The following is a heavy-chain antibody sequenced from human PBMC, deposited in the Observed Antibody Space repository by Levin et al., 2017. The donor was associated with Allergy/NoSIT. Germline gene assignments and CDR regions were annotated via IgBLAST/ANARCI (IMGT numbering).Heavy chain of an antibody. CDR1: GFTFSSYA. V-gene: IGHV3-23*01. Sequence: GGSLRLSCAASGFTFSSYAMSWVRQAPGKGLEWVSTISGSGGSTFYADSVKGRFTISRDNSKNTLYLQMNSLRAEDTAVYYCAKPDRGFYDFWDYWGQGTLVTVSS. CDR2: ISGSGGST. CDR3: AKPDRGFYDFWDY. D-gene: IGHD3-3*01. J-gene: IGHJ4*02.